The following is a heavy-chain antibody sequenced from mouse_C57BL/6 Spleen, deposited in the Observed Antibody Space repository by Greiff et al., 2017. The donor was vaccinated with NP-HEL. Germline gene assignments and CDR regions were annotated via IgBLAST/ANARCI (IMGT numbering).Heavy chain of an antibody. Sequence: VQLQQPGAELVRPGSSVKLSCKASGYTFTSYWMHWVKQRPIQGLEWIGNIDPSDSETHYNQKFKDKATLTVDKSSSTAYIQLSSLTSEDSAVYYCARGGPTVNWGQGTTLTVSS. CDR1: GYTFTSYW. CDR3: ARGGPTVN. J-gene: IGHJ2*01. V-gene: IGHV1-52*01. D-gene: IGHD1-1*01. CDR2: IDPSDSET.